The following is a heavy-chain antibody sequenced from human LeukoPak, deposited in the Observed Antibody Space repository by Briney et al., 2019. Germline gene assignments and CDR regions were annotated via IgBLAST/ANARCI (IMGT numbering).Heavy chain of an antibody. CDR3: ARSIRLLEWLLSFDY. D-gene: IGHD3-3*01. Sequence: ASVKVSCKASGYTFTGYYMHWVRQAPGQGLEWMGWINPNSGGTNYAQKFQGRVTMTRDTSISTAYMELSRLRSDDTAVYYCARSIRLLEWLLSFDYWGQGTLVTVSS. J-gene: IGHJ4*02. CDR1: GYTFTGYY. V-gene: IGHV1-2*02. CDR2: INPNSGGT.